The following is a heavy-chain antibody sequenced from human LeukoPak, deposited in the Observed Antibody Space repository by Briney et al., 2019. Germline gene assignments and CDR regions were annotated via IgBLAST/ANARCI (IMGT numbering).Heavy chain of an antibody. J-gene: IGHJ4*02. D-gene: IGHD2-15*01. V-gene: IGHV3-23*01. CDR2: MSGIGST. Sequence: PGGSLRLSCAASGFTFDRFSMAWVRQPPGKGLEWLACMSGIGSTYYATSVNGRFTISRDNSKNTVSLQMNNLRAEDTAVYYCARDETRRGCSGVTCYSDFDYWGQGTLVTVSS. CDR1: GFTFDRFS. CDR3: ARDETRRGCSGVTCYSDFDY.